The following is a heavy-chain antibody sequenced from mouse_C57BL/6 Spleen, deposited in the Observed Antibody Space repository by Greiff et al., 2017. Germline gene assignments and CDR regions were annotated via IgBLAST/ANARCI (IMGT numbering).Heavy chain of an antibody. CDR1: GYTFTSYW. J-gene: IGHJ4*01. Sequence: QVQLQQPGAELVKPGASVKLSCKASGYTFTSYWMHWVKQRPGQGLEWIGMIHPNSGSTNYNEKFKSKATLTVDKSSNTAYMQLSILTSEDSAVYYCARFPLYDGYYVGAMDYWGQGTSVTVSS. V-gene: IGHV1-64*01. CDR2: IHPNSGST. CDR3: ARFPLYDGYYVGAMDY. D-gene: IGHD2-3*01.